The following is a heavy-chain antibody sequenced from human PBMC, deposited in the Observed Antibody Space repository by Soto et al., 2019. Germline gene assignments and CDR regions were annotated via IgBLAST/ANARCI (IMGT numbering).Heavy chain of an antibody. CDR2: INHSGST. V-gene: IGHV4-34*01. J-gene: IGHJ4*02. CDR1: GGSFNGYY. CDR3: ARTPTARRPLDS. D-gene: IGHD6-6*01. Sequence: PSETLSLTCAVYGGSFNGYYWSWVRQPPGKGLEWIGEINHSGSTNYNPSLKSRVTISVDTSKSQFSLKLSSVTAADTVVYYCARTPTARRPLDSWGQGTLGTVSA.